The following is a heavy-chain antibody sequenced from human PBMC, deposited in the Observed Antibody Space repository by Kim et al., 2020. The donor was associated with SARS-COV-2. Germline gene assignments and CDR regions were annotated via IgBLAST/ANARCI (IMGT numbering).Heavy chain of an antibody. CDR3: ARGNYYDSSGYRNYYYGMDL. CDR1: GFTFSSYD. V-gene: IGHV3-13*04. D-gene: IGHD3-22*01. J-gene: IGHJ6*02. Sequence: GGSLRLSCAASGFTFSSYDMHWVRQATGKGLEWVSAIGTAGDTYYPGSVKGRFTISRENAKNSLYLQMNSLRAGDTAVYYCARGNYYDSSGYRNYYYGMDLGGQGTTLTVSS. CDR2: IGTAGDT.